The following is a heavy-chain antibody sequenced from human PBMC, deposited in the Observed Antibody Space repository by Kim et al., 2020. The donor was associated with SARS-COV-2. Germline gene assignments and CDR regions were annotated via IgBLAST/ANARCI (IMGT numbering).Heavy chain of an antibody. J-gene: IGHJ5*02. Sequence: YSQNFQCRITITRDTSATTAYMELSSLTSKDTAVYYCAREGSGSYDWFDPWGQGTLVTVSS. V-gene: IGHV1-3*01. CDR3: AREGSGSYDWFDP. D-gene: IGHD3-10*01.